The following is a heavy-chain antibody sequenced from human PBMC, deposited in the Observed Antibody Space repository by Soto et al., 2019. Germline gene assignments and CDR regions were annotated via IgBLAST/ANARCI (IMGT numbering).Heavy chain of an antibody. V-gene: IGHV3-23*01. J-gene: IGHJ4*02. Sequence: GPSLRLSSAASGFTFRNYAMGWVRQAPAKGLEWFSAITGSGSDTYHADSVKGRFTISRDNSNNMLYLQMNSLGADDTAVYYCAKGSADSRPYYFDSWGQGTLVTVSS. CDR3: AKGSADSRPYYFDS. CDR1: GFTFRNYA. D-gene: IGHD3-22*01. CDR2: ITGSGSDT.